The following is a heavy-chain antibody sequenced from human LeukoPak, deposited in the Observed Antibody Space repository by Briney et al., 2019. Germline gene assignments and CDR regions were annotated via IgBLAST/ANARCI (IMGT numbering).Heavy chain of an antibody. V-gene: IGHV4-61*01. CDR2: IYYSGST. CDR3: AVGWTNYYYYYMDV. D-gene: IGHD3/OR15-3a*01. CDR1: GGSISTITYY. Sequence: SETLSLTCTVSGGSISTITYYWRWIRQPPGKGLEWIGYIYYSGSTNYNPSLKSRVTISVDTSKNQFSLKLSSVTAADTAVYYCAVGWTNYYYYYMDVWGKGTTVTVSS. J-gene: IGHJ6*03.